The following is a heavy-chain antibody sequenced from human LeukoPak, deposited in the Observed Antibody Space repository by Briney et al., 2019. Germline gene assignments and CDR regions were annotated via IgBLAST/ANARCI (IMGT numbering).Heavy chain of an antibody. CDR1: GGSISSSSYY. CDR2: IYYSGST. CDR3: ARGVLPRAVARPYYFDY. V-gene: IGHV4-39*07. Sequence: SETLSLTCTVSGGSISSSSYYWGWIRQPPGKGLEWIGSIYYSGSTYYNPSLKSRVTISVDTSKNQFSLKLSSVTAADTAVYYCARGVLPRAVARPYYFDYWGQGTLVTVSS. J-gene: IGHJ4*02. D-gene: IGHD6-19*01.